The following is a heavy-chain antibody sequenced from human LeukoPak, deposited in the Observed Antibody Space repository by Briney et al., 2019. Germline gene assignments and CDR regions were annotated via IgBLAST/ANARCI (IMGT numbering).Heavy chain of an antibody. CDR3: ARVLRYFDWSYDY. Sequence: PGGTLRLSCAASGFTFSSYGMSWVRQAPGKGLEWVSAISGSGGSTYYADSVKGRFTISRDNSKNTLYLQMNSLRAEDTAVYYCARVLRYFDWSYDYWGQGTLVTVSS. CDR2: ISGSGGST. D-gene: IGHD3-9*01. CDR1: GFTFSSYG. J-gene: IGHJ4*02. V-gene: IGHV3-23*01.